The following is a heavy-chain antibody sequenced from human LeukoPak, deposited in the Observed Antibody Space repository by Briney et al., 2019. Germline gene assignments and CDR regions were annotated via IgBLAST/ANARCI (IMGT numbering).Heavy chain of an antibody. CDR2: ISISGGST. V-gene: IGHV3-23*01. CDR1: GFTFTAYA. Sequence: GGSLRLSCAASGFTFTAYAMSWVRQAPGKGLEWVSGISISGGSTYYADSVKGRFTISRDNSKNMLYLQMNSLRAEDTAAYYCARGAGWPNWGQGTLVTVSS. J-gene: IGHJ4*02. CDR3: ARGAGWPN. D-gene: IGHD6-19*01.